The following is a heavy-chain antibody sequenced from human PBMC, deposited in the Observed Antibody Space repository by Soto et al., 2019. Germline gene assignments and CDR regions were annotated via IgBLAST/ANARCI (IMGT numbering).Heavy chain of an antibody. CDR1: GGSISSYY. CDR2: ISYSGST. Sequence: SETLSLTCTVSGGSISSYYWIWIRQPPGKGLEWIGYISYSGSTNYNPSLRSRPTISVDTSKNQFSLKLRSVTAADTAVYYCARASPYGDYALDYWGQGTLVTVSS. J-gene: IGHJ4*02. CDR3: ARASPYGDYALDY. D-gene: IGHD4-17*01. V-gene: IGHV4-59*01.